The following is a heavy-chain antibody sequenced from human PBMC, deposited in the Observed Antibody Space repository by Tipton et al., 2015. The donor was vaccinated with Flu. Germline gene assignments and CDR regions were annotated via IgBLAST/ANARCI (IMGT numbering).Heavy chain of an antibody. D-gene: IGHD2-15*01. CDR1: GGSINNYY. CDR2: IYTDGSS. Sequence: GLVKPSETLTLTCTISGGSINNYYWTWIRQPAGKGLEWIGRIYTDGSSNHNPSLKSRVTMSVDRSKNQFSLHLTSVIAADTAVYYCARGFWVAGNHNWFDPWGQGTLVTVSS. CDR3: ARGFWVAGNHNWFDP. J-gene: IGHJ5*02. V-gene: IGHV4-4*07.